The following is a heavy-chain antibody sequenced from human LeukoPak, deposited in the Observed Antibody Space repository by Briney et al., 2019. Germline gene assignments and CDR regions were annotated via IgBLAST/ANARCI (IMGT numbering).Heavy chain of an antibody. D-gene: IGHD3-10*01. CDR1: GGSFSGYY. J-gene: IGHJ4*02. CDR3: ARGHYYGSGSYYTPPLNY. CDR2: INHSGST. Sequence: SETLSLTCAVYGGSFSGYYWSWIRQPPGKGLEWIGEINHSGSTNYNPSLKSRVTISVDTSKNQFSLKLSSVTAADTAVYYCARGHYYGSGSYYTPPLNYWGQGTLVTVSS. V-gene: IGHV4-34*01.